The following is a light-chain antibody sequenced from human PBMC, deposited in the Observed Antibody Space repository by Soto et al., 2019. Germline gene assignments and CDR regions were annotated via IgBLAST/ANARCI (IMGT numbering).Light chain of an antibody. V-gene: IGLV2-14*01. Sequence: QSLLGQPASLSGSPVQSITISCTGTSSDICAYYYFSWFQQHPGKAHKLMISEVNNRPSGVSNRFSGSKSGNTAYLTISGLQVEDEAEYFCVSFTTTXTHVFGTGTKVXV. CDR2: EVN. CDR3: VSFTTTXTHV. J-gene: IGLJ1*01. CDR1: SSDICAYYY.